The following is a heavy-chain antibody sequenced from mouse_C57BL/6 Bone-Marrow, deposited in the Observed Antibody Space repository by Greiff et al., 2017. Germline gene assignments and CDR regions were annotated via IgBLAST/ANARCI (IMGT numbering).Heavy chain of an antibody. J-gene: IGHJ4*01. D-gene: IGHD3-2*02. CDR3: ARQLRLRAIDY. Sequence: EVQRVESGGDLVKPGGSLKLSCAASGFTFSSYGMSWVRQTPDKRLEWVATISSGGSYTYYPDSVKGRFTISRDNAKNTLYLQMSSLKSEDTAMYYCARQLRLRAIDYWGQGTSVTVSS. CDR1: GFTFSSYG. V-gene: IGHV5-6*01. CDR2: ISSGGSYT.